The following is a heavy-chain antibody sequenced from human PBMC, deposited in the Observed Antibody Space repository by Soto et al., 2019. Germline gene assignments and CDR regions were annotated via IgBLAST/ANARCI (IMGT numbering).Heavy chain of an antibody. D-gene: IGHD3-9*01. J-gene: IGHJ4*02. Sequence: GSLRLSCAASGFTFSSYGMHWVRQAPGKGLEWVAVISYDGSNKYYADSVKGRFTISRDNSKNTLYLQMNSLRAEDTAVYYCAKGRYFDWFMCYWGQGTLVTVSS. CDR2: ISYDGSNK. CDR1: GFTFSSYG. CDR3: AKGRYFDWFMCY. V-gene: IGHV3-30*18.